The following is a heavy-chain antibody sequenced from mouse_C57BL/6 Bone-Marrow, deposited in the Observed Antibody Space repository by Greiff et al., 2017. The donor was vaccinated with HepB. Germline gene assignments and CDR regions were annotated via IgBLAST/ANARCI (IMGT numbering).Heavy chain of an antibody. V-gene: IGHV1-81*01. D-gene: IGHD1-1*01. Sequence: VNVVESGAELARPGASVKLSCKASGYPFTSYGISWVKQRTGQGLEWIGEIYPRSGNTYYNEKFKGKATLTADKSSSTAYMELRSLTSEDSAVYFCARWVCYYGGNFDYWGQGTTLTVSS. CDR2: IYPRSGNT. CDR3: ARWVCYYGGNFDY. CDR1: GYPFTSYG. J-gene: IGHJ2*01.